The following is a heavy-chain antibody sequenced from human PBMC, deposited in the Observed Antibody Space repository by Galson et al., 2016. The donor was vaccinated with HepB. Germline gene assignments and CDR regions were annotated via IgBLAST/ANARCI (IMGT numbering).Heavy chain of an antibody. CDR2: IYPGGSET. CDR1: GYSFSSYW. J-gene: IGHJ4*02. Sequence: QSGAEVKKPGESLKISCKGSGYSFSSYWIGWVRQMPGKGPEWMGIIYPGGSETRYSPSFQGQVTISADKSITTAYLQWRFLMASDTAIYYCARRGEGYSLFDYWGQGTLVTVSS. D-gene: IGHD5-24*01. CDR3: ARRGEGYSLFDY. V-gene: IGHV5-51*01.